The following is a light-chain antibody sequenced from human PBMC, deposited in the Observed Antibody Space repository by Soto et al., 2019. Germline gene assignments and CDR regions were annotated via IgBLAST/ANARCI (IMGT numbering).Light chain of an antibody. Sequence: DIQMTQSPSSLSASVGDRLTITCQPSHDITSYLNWYQHKPGKAPTLLIYDASILESGVPPRFSGSGSGTDLSVTLSGLQPEDVATYYCQHCDYLPIVGPGTTVDF. V-gene: IGKV1-33*01. CDR2: DAS. CDR1: HDITSY. CDR3: QHCDYLPI. J-gene: IGKJ3*01.